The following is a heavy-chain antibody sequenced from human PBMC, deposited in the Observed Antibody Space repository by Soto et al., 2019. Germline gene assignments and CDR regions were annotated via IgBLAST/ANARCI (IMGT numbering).Heavy chain of an antibody. D-gene: IGHD6-19*01. CDR1: GFTVSSNY. J-gene: IGHJ4*02. V-gene: IGHV3-66*04. CDR3: ATRIAVAGTIGY. Sequence: GGSLRLSCAASGFTVSSNYMSWVRQAPGKGLEWVSVIYSGGATHYADSVKDRFTISRDDSKNTLYLQMNSLRAEDTAVYYCATRIAVAGTIGYWGQGTLVTVSS. CDR2: IYSGGAT.